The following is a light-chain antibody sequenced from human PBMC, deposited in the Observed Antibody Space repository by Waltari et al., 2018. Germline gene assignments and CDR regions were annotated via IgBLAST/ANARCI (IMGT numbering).Light chain of an antibody. CDR1: ESVSKF. J-gene: IGKJ4*01. CDR2: DVA. V-gene: IGKV3-11*01. Sequence: VLLTQSPDTLSLSPGQTATITCRASESVSKFLAWYQQKPGQRHRLLIYDVATRAPGIPARFSGSGVGTEFTRTISSLEPEDFAVYYCQQRKNWHLTFGGGTRVE. CDR3: QQRKNWHLT.